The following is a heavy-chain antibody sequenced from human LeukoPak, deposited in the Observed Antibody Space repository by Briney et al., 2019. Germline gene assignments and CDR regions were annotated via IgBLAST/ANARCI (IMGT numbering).Heavy chain of an antibody. V-gene: IGHV1-2*04. D-gene: IGHD1-1*01. CDR1: GYTFTGYY. CDR3: AKAGRLLPYFDY. Sequence: ASVKVSCKASGYTFTGYYMHWVRQAPGQGLEWMGWINPNSGGTNYAQKFQGWVTMTRDTSISTAYMELNSLRAEDTALYYCAKAGRLLPYFDYWGQGTLVTVSS. J-gene: IGHJ4*02. CDR2: INPNSGGT.